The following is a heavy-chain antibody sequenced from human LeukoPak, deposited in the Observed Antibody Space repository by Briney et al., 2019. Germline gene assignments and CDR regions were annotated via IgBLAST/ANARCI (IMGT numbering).Heavy chain of an antibody. CDR3: ARALWFGETFPAY. CDR1: GFTFSSYG. V-gene: IGHV3-30*02. D-gene: IGHD3-10*01. J-gene: IGHJ4*02. Sequence: PGGSLRPSCAASGFTFSSYGMHWVRQAPGKGLEWVAFIRYDGSNKYYAGSVKGRFTISRDNSKNTLYLQMNSLRAEDTAVYYCARALWFGETFPAYWGQGTLVTVSS. CDR2: IRYDGSNK.